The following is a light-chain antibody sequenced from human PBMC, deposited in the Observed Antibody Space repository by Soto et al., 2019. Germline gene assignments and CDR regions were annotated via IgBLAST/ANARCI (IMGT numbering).Light chain of an antibody. V-gene: IGKV3-15*01. CDR3: QQYNNWPET. Sequence: EIVMTQSPVTLSVSPGERATLSCRASQSVSNSLAWYQQKPGQAPRLLIYGASTRATGIPARFSGSGSATEFTLTISSLQSEDSAVYYCQQYNNWPETFGQGTKVEIK. J-gene: IGKJ1*01. CDR1: QSVSNS. CDR2: GAS.